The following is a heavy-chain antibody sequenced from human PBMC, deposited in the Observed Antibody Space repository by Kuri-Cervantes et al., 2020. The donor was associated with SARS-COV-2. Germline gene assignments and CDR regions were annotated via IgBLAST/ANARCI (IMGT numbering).Heavy chain of an antibody. Sequence: AGVTVSCTGSGYTFIDYYMHWVRQAPGQRLEGMGWINPNSGGTNYAQKFQGWDAMTRDTTLSTASMELSRLRPDDTAVYYCARGEGVRGLMVLFQWRGAGPLDFWGQGTLVTVSS. CDR2: INPNSGGT. V-gene: IGHV1-2*04. J-gene: IGHJ4*02. CDR3: ARGEGVRGLMVLFQWRGAGPLDF. D-gene: IGHD3-10*01. CDR1: GYTFIDYY.